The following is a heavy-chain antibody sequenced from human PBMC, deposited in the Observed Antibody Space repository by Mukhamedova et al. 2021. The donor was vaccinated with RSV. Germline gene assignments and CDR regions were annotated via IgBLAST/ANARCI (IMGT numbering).Heavy chain of an antibody. Sequence: GSTNYNPSLKSRVTISVDTSKNQFSLKLSSVTAADTDVYYCARGKDGDYDHYYYYYGMDVWGQGTKVTVSS. CDR3: ARGKDGDYDHYYYYYGMDV. V-gene: IGHV4-59*09. J-gene: IGHJ6*02. CDR2: GST. D-gene: IGHD4-17*01.